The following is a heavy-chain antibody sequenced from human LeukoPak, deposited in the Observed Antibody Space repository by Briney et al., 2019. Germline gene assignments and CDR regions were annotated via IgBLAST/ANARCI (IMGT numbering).Heavy chain of an antibody. CDR2: IIGSSGTT. V-gene: IGHV3-23*01. CDR1: GFSFNNYA. CDR3: AKGAYDYIEIAYFDY. D-gene: IGHD5-12*01. Sequence: GGSLRLSCVASGFSFNNYAMNWVRQAPGKGLEWVSLIIGSSGTTFHADSVKGRFTISRDKSKSTLYLQMNSLRAEDTAVYYCAKGAYDYIEIAYFDYWGQGSLVTVSS. J-gene: IGHJ4*02.